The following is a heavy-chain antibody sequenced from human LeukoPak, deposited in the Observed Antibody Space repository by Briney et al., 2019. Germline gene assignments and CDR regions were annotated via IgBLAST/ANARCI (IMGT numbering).Heavy chain of an antibody. D-gene: IGHD3-16*01. V-gene: IGHV3-30-3*01. CDR3: ARSGDYLGDEYFQH. J-gene: IGHJ1*01. Sequence: PGGSLRLSCAATGFTFSSYAMHCVRQAPGKGMGLVAVISYDGSNKYYADSVKGRFTISRDNSKNTLYLQMNSLRAEETAVYYCARSGDYLGDEYFQHWGQGTVVTVSS. CDR2: ISYDGSNK. CDR1: GFTFSSYA.